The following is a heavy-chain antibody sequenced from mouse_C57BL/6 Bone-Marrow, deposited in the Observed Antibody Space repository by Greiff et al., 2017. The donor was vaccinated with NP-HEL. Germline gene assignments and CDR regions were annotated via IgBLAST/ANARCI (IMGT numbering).Heavy chain of an antibody. Sequence: EVKLQESGGGLVQPGGSLKLSCAASGFTFSDYYMYWVRQTPEKRLEWVAYISNGGGSTYYPDTVKGRFTISRDNAKNTLYLQMCRLKSEDTAMYYCARDYEYEDYAMDYWGQGTSVTVSA. D-gene: IGHD2-4*01. CDR3: ARDYEYEDYAMDY. CDR2: ISNGGGST. J-gene: IGHJ4*01. V-gene: IGHV5-12*01. CDR1: GFTFSDYY.